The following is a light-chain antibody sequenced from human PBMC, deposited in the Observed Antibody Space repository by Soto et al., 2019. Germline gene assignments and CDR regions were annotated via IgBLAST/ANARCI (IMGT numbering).Light chain of an antibody. CDR1: QDMSGN. CDR2: EAS. V-gene: IGKV1-27*01. J-gene: IGKJ1*01. CDR3: QQYNGTPRT. Sequence: DIQVTQSPSSLSASVGDRVTITCRASQDMSGNLAWYQQKPGKVPKLLIYEASTLQSRVPSRFSASGSGTDFTLTISSLQPEDVATYYCQQYNGTPRTFGQGTKVELK.